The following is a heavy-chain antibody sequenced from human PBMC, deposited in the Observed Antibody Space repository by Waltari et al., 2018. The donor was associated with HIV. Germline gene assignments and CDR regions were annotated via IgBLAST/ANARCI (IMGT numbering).Heavy chain of an antibody. J-gene: IGHJ4*02. CDR2: NNTNTEGGPT. V-gene: IGHV3-15*01. CDR1: GLTFTNFM. Sequence: EVQLVVSGGGLVTPGGSLRLSCAGTGLTFTNFMMNCVRQAPGKALECVGPNNTNTEGGPTDYAAPVKGIYTIYRDDSRSTLYLHMTSLKTEDTAVYYGSTGAPPRAFVQFLECFWGQGTVVTVSS. D-gene: IGHD3-3*01. CDR3: STGAPPRAFVQFLECF.